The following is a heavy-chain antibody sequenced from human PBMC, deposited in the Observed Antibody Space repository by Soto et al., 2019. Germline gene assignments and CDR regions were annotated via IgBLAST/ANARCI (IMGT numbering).Heavy chain of an antibody. CDR1: GYSISSSTYF. V-gene: IGHV4-39*01. J-gene: IGHJ4*01. Sequence: PSETLSLTCTVSGYSISSSTYFWGWVRQPPGKGLEWLRTIYYSGRTYYNPSLNSRVTISVDTSKNHFSLKHSPGTDADKAVNMCWRHLGEGYFDYWGHGTLVTVSS. CDR2: IYYSGRT. CDR3: WRHLGEGYFDY.